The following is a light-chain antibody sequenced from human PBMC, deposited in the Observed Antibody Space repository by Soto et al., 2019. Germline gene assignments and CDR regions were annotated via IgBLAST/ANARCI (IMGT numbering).Light chain of an antibody. CDR1: SSDVGGYNY. V-gene: IGLV2-11*01. CDR3: CSYEGSYTGGV. J-gene: IGLJ2*01. Sequence: QSALTQPRSVSGSPGQSVTISCTGTSSDVGGYNYVSWYQQHPGKAPKLMIYDVTKRPSGVHDRFSGSNSGNTASLTISGLQDEDEADYYCCSYEGSYTGGVFG. CDR2: DVT.